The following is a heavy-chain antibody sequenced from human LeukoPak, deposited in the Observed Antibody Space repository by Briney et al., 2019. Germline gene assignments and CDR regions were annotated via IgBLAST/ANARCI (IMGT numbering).Heavy chain of an antibody. D-gene: IGHD4-11*01. J-gene: IGHJ4*01. CDR1: GDSISRGNY. CDR3: ARDSNSRRFGY. V-gene: IGHV4-38-2*02. CDR2: LSYGAT. Sequence: SETLSLTCAVSGDSISRGNYWGWIRQPPGKGLEWIGTLSYGATYYTPSLKSRVTISSDTSKNEFSLKLTSVTAADTAIYYCARDSNSRRFGYWGHGTLVTVSS.